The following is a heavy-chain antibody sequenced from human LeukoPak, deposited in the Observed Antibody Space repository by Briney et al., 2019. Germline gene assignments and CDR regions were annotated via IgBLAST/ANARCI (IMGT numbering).Heavy chain of an antibody. J-gene: IGHJ3*02. V-gene: IGHV1-2*02. CDR3: ARSGTDAFDI. D-gene: IGHD1-26*01. Sequence: ASVKVSCKASGYTFSGYYMHWVRQAPGHGLEWMGWIYPNSGDTKYAQKFQGRVTVTRDTSISTAFMEVSRLPSDDTAVYYCARSGTDAFDIWGQGTMVTVSS. CDR1: GYTFSGYY. CDR2: IYPNSGDT.